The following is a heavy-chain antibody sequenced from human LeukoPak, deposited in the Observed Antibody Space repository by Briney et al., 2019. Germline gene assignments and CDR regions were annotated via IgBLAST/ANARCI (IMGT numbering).Heavy chain of an antibody. D-gene: IGHD1-26*01. CDR1: GGTFSSYA. V-gene: IGHV1-8*02. CDR3: ARGRGVKWELRGGFDY. J-gene: IGHJ4*02. Sequence: ASVKVSCKASGGTFSSYAINWVRQATGQGLEWMGWMNPNSGNTGYAQKFQGRVTMTRNTSISTAYMELSSLRSEDTAVYYCARGRGVKWELRGGFDYWGQGTLVTVSS. CDR2: MNPNSGNT.